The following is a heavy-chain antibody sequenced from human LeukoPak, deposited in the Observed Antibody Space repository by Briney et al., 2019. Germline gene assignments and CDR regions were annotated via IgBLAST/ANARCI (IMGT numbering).Heavy chain of an antibody. CDR3: TRDREPRYCSSTSCNYYYMDV. V-gene: IGHV3-30-3*01. CDR2: ISYDGSNK. Sequence: PGGSLRLSCAASGFTFSSYAMHWVRQAPGKGLEWVAVISYDGSNKYYADSVKGRFTISRDNSKSTLYLQMNSLRAEDTAVYYCTRDREPRYCSSTSCNYYYMDVWGKGTTVTVSS. J-gene: IGHJ6*03. CDR1: GFTFSSYA. D-gene: IGHD2-2*01.